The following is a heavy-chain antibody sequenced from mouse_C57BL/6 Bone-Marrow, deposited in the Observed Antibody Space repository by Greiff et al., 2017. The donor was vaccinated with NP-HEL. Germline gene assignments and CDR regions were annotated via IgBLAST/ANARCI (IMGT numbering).Heavy chain of an antibody. J-gene: IGHJ2*01. Sequence: VQLQQSGAELVRPGTSVKMSCKASGYTFTNYWIGWAKQRPGHGLEWIGDIYPGGGYTNYNEKFKGKATLTADKSSSTAYMQFSSLTSEDSAIYYCARGDGRYFDYWGQGTTLTVSS. V-gene: IGHV1-63*01. CDR1: GYTFTNYW. CDR2: IYPGGGYT. CDR3: ARGDGRYFDY. D-gene: IGHD1-1*01.